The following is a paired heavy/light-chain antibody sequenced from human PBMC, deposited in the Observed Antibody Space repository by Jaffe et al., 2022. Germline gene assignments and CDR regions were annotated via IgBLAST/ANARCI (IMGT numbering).Heavy chain of an antibody. J-gene: IGHJ4*02. CDR1: GYTFTNNW. D-gene: IGHD3-16*01. V-gene: IGHV5-51*03. CDR3: VRARGEMLTIDHFDY. CDR2: IYPGDSDT. Sequence: EVHLVQSGAEVKKSGESLKISCTGSGYTFTNNWIGWVRQMTGKGLEWVGVIYPGDSDTRYGPSFQGQVTISADKSLNTAYLQWSGLKASDSAMYYCVRARGEMLTIDHFDYWGQGTLVTVSS.
Light chain of an antibody. CDR2: DAS. CDR3: QQYENLPVT. J-gene: IGKJ4*01. CDR1: QDINNY. V-gene: IGKV1-33*01. Sequence: DIQMTQSPSSLSVSVGDRVTITCQASQDINNYLNWYQQKPGKAPKLLIYDASKLETGVPLRFSGRGSGTYFTLTISSLQPEDIATYHCQQYENLPVTFGGGTRVEIK.